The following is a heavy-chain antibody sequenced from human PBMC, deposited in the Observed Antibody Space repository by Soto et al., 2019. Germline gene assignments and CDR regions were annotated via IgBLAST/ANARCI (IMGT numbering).Heavy chain of an antibody. CDR3: ARVRAAAGFPSRYYYYYGMDV. Sequence: SETLSLTCAVSGGSISSGGYSWSWIRQPPGKGLEWIGYIYHSGSTYYNPSLKSRVTILVDTSKNQFSLKLSSVTAADTAVYYCARVRAAAGFPSRYYYYYGMDVWGQGTTVTVSS. J-gene: IGHJ6*02. V-gene: IGHV4-30-2*01. CDR1: GGSISSGGYS. CDR2: IYHSGST. D-gene: IGHD6-13*01.